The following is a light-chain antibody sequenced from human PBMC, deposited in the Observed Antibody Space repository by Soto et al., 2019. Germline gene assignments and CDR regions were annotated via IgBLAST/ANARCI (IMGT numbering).Light chain of an antibody. V-gene: IGKV3-20*01. CDR2: GAS. CDR3: QHYGGSPIT. Sequence: EIVLTPSPGTLSLSPGGRATLSCRASQSVSRRLAWYQHRPGQSPTLLISGASMRASGVPVRFSGSGSGTDFTLTISRLEPEDFAVYYCQHYGGSPITFGLGTRLEIK. CDR1: QSVSRR. J-gene: IGKJ5*01.